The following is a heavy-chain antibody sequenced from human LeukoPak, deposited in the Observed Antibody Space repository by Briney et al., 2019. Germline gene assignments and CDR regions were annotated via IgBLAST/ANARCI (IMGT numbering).Heavy chain of an antibody. CDR3: AKVSLNMVNDAFDI. V-gene: IGHV3-30*02. J-gene: IGHJ3*02. CDR1: GFIFSSYG. D-gene: IGHD4/OR15-4a*01. CDR2: IRYDGSRK. Sequence: GGSLRLSCAASGFIFSSYGIHWVRQAPDKGLEWVAFIRYDGSRKYYADSVKGRFTISRDNSKNTLYLQMNGLRAEDTAMYYCAKVSLNMVNDAFDIWGQGTMVSASS.